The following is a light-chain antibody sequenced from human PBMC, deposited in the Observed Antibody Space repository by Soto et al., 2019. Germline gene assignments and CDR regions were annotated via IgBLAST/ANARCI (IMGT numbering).Light chain of an antibody. CDR3: QQRSNLLT. CDR2: EAS. V-gene: IGKV3-11*01. Sequence: EIVLTQSPATLSLSPGERATLSCRASQSVSSYLAWYQQKPGQAPRLLIYEASNRATGIPARFSGSGSGTVFTLTISSLEPEDFAVYYCQQRSNLLTFGGGTKVEIK. J-gene: IGKJ4*01. CDR1: QSVSSY.